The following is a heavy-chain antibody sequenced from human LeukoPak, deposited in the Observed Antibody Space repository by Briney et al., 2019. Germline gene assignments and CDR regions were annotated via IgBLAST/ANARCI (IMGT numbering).Heavy chain of an antibody. J-gene: IGHJ4*02. Sequence: PSETLSLTCNVSGASISSGDYYWGWIRQPPGKGLEWIGTMYSSGSTFYNPSLKGRVTVSVDKSKNLFSVRLTSVTAADTAVYYCARLYYYSDFSNDYWGRGTLVTVSS. V-gene: IGHV4-39*01. D-gene: IGHD3-10*01. CDR1: GASISSGDYY. CDR3: ARLYYYSDFSNDY. CDR2: MYSSGST.